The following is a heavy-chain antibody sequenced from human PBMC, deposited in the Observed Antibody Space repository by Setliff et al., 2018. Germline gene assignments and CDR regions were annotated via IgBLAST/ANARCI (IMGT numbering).Heavy chain of an antibody. J-gene: IGHJ5*02. D-gene: IGHD3-10*01. CDR2: IYQNGIT. CDR3: ATDGPVLNGDYIS. V-gene: IGHV4-39*07. CDR1: GASISTTYYY. Sequence: PSETLSLTCSVSGASISTTYYYWGWIRQSPEKGLEWIGTIYQNGITYYNPSVKSRVTISVDKSKNQFSLSLRSVTAADTAVYYCATDGPVLNGDYISWGQGTLVTVSS.